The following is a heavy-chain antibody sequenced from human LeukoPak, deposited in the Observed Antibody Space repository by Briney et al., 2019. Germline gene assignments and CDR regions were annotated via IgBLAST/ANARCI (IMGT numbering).Heavy chain of an antibody. V-gene: IGHV4-34*08. D-gene: IGHD5-24*01. CDR2: INHSGST. CDR1: GFTYRNYW. J-gene: IGHJ4*02. Sequence: GSLRLSCAASGFTYRNYWMSWVRQPPGKGLEWIGEINHSGSTNYNPSLKSRVTISVDTSKNQFSLKLSSVTAADTAVYYCAIPPRRDGYNRAAFDYWGQGTLVTVSS. CDR3: AIPPRRDGYNRAAFDY.